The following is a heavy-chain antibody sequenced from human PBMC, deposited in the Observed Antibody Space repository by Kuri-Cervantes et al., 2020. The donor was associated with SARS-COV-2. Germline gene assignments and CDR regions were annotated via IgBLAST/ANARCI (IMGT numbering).Heavy chain of an antibody. J-gene: IGHJ5*02. Sequence: GESLKISCAASGFTFSAYSMNWVRQAPGKGLEWVSSISSGSEYILYADSAKGRFTISRDNAKNSLYLQMNSLRAEDTAVYYCARDQGKQQRGWAWGQGTLVTVSS. V-gene: IGHV3-21*01. CDR3: ARDQGKQQRGWA. CDR2: ISSGSEYI. CDR1: GFTFSAYS. D-gene: IGHD6-13*01.